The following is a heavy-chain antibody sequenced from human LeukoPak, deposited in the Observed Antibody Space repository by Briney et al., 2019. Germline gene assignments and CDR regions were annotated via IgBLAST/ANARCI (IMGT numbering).Heavy chain of an antibody. J-gene: IGHJ4*02. V-gene: IGHV4-4*02. CDR1: AGSVASTNW. CDR3: AREGGFYRPLDY. D-gene: IGHD3-3*01. Sequence: KPSQTLSLTCAVFAGSVASTNWWTWVRQPPGKGLEWIGEVHLDGRTNYNPSLKSRLIMSVDLPENHISLKLTSVTAADTAVYYCAREGGFYRPLDYSGQGTLVTVSS. CDR2: VHLDGRT.